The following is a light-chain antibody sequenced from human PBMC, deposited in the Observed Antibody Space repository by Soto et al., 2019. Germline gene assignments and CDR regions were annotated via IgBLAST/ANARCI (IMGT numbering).Light chain of an antibody. Sequence: EIVLTQSPGTLSLSPGERATLSCRASQSITNSYLAWYQQKPGQAPRLLIYGASSRATGIPDRFSGSGSGTDSTLTISGLEPEDFAVYYCQQYGSAPWTFGQGTKVEIK. CDR1: QSITNSY. CDR2: GAS. CDR3: QQYGSAPWT. J-gene: IGKJ1*01. V-gene: IGKV3-20*01.